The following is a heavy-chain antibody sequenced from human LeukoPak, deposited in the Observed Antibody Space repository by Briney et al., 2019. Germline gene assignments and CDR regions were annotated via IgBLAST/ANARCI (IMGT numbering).Heavy chain of an antibody. CDR1: GFTLSSFE. Sequence: GRSLRLSCAASGFTLSSFEMNWVRQAPGKGLEWVSYIDFSGRTIYYAASVKGRFTISRDNAKNSLYLQMNSLRAEDTAVYYCARGLGSSGYYYLFDYWGQGALVTVSS. D-gene: IGHD3-22*01. V-gene: IGHV3-48*03. CDR2: IDFSGRTI. CDR3: ARGLGSSGYYYLFDY. J-gene: IGHJ4*02.